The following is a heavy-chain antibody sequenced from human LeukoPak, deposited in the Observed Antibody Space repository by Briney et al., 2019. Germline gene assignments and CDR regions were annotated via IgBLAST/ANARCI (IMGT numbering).Heavy chain of an antibody. Sequence: SETLSLTCTVSGDSISSSNYYWALIRQPPGKELEWIGKIYYSGSTSYSPSLKSRVTISIDTSKNQFSLKLNSVTAADTAVYYCARQIGRVNTYNWFDPWGQGTLVTVSS. CDR2: IYYSGST. CDR3: ARQIGRVNTYNWFDP. J-gene: IGHJ5*02. V-gene: IGHV4-39*01. CDR1: GDSISSSNYY. D-gene: IGHD2/OR15-2a*01.